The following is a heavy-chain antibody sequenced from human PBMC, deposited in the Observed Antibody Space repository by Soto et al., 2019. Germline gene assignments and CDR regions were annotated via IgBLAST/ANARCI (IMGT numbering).Heavy chain of an antibody. CDR1: GGSISSGSYY. Sequence: QVQLQESGPGLVKPSQTLSLTCTVSGGSISSGSYYWTWIRQQQGKGLEWIGYIYYSGSTYYNPFLKSRVTISVDTSKKQFPLKLGSVTAADTGGDYRAGQPPEAHYFDYWGQGTLVTVSS. J-gene: IGHJ4*02. CDR3: AGQPPEAHYFDY. D-gene: IGHD6-13*01. V-gene: IGHV4-31*03. CDR2: IYYSGST.